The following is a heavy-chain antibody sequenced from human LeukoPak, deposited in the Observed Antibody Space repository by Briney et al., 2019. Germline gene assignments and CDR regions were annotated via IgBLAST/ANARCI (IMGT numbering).Heavy chain of an antibody. J-gene: IGHJ4*02. CDR1: GFTFSKAW. CDR3: TTDGFSASQRAY. CDR2: IKSKTDGGTT. Sequence: GGALRLSCAAPGFTFSKAWMSWVRQAPGKGLGWVGRIKSKTDGGTTDYAAPVKGRFTISRDDSKNTLYLQMNSLKTEDTVVYYCTTDGFSASQRAYWGQGTLVTVSS. D-gene: IGHD6-25*01. V-gene: IGHV3-15*01.